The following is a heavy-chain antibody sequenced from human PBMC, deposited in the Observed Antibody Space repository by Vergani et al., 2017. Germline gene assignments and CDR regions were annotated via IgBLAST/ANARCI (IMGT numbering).Heavy chain of an antibody. J-gene: IGHJ4*02. Sequence: VQLVESGGDLVQPGRSQRLSCQTSGFNFGEYGVSWVRQAPGKGLEWIGFIRSKTYGATTEYAASVRGRFTISRDDSKGIAYLQMSSLKKEDTAVYRCAVEIYDYGGSRDFDYWGQGTLVVVSS. CDR3: AVEIYDYGGSRDFDY. V-gene: IGHV3-49*04. CDR2: IRSKTYGATT. CDR1: GFNFGEYG. D-gene: IGHD4-23*01.